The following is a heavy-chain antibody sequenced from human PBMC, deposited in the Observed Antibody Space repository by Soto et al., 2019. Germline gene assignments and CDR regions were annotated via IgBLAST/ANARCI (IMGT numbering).Heavy chain of an antibody. V-gene: IGHV3-33*01. CDR1: GFTFRAYG. D-gene: IGHD6-13*01. CDR3: ARDTSKSGIAAAGPPNWFDP. CDR2: IWFDGSEE. Sequence: GGSLRLSCAASGFTFRAYGMHWVRQAPGKGLELVAVIWFDGSEEYYADSVKGRFTVSRDNSKNTLYLQMNSPRAEDTAVYYCARDTSKSGIAAAGPPNWFDPWGQGTLVTVSS. J-gene: IGHJ5*02.